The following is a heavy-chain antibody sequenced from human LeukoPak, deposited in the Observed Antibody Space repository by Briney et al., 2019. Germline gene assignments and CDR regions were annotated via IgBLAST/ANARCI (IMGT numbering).Heavy chain of an antibody. J-gene: IGHJ5*02. CDR2: ISSSSSTI. CDR1: GFTFSSYS. D-gene: IGHD6-19*01. V-gene: IGHV3-48*01. CDR3: AGVLAVAAPSGP. Sequence: GGSLRLSCAASGFTFSSYSMNWVRQAPGKGLEWVSYISSSSSTIYYADSVKGRFTISRDNAKNSLYLQMNSLRAEDTAVYYCAGVLAVAAPSGPWGQGTLVTVSS.